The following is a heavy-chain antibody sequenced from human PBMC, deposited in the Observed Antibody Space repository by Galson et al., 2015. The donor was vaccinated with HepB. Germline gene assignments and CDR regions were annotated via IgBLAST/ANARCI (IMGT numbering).Heavy chain of an antibody. J-gene: IGHJ4*02. CDR3: ARDGRSIAAAGTFFDY. D-gene: IGHD6-13*01. V-gene: IGHV1-69*04. Sequence: SVKVSCKASGGTFSSYTISWVRQAPGQGLGWVGRIIPIVDLANYAPKFQGRVSITADKSTRTAYLELSSLRSEDTAVYYCARDGRSIAAAGTFFDYWGQGTLVTVSS. CDR1: GGTFSSYT. CDR2: IIPIVDLA.